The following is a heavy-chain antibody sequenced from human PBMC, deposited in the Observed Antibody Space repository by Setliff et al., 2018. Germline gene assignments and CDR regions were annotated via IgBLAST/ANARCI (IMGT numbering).Heavy chain of an antibody. CDR1: GGTFSSYA. D-gene: IGHD1-26*01. V-gene: IGHV1-69*06. J-gene: IGHJ4*02. CDR3: ARDGVLVGTTTLYDY. Sequence: GASVKVSCKASGGTFSSYAISWVRQAPGQGLEWMGGIIPIFGTANYAHKFQGRVTMTSDTSTSTAYMELRSLRSDDTAVYYCARDGVLVGTTTLYDYWGQGTLVTVSS. CDR2: IIPIFGTA.